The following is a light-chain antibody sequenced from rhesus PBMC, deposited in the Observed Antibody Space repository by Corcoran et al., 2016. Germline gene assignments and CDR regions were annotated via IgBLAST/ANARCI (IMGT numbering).Light chain of an antibody. CDR3: QVWDTSPKYV. Sequence: SYELTQSPSVSVASGQTARVTCGGNNIGSRNVHWYQVKPRMAPILVIFADMRRPSGVPDRFSGSNSGNTATLSISRVEAGDEAEYVCQVWDTSPKYVFGSGTRLTVL. J-gene: IGLJ6*01. CDR1: NIGSRN. V-gene: IGLV3-25*02. CDR2: ADM.